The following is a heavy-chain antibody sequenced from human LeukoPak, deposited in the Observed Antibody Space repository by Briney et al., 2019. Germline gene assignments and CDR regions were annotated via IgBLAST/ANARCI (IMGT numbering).Heavy chain of an antibody. CDR3: ARSDIVVVPAALGYYYMDV. D-gene: IGHD2-2*01. CDR1: GGSISSYY. J-gene: IGHJ6*03. CDR2: IYYSGST. Sequence: PSETLSLTCTVSGGSISSYYWSWIRQPPGKGLEWIGYIYYSGSTNYNPSLKSRVTISVDTSKNQFSLKLSSVTAADTAVYYCARSDIVVVPAALGYYYMDVWGKGTTVTVSS. V-gene: IGHV4-59*01.